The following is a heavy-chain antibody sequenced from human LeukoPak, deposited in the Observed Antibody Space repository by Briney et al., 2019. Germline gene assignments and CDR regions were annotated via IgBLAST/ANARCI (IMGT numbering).Heavy chain of an antibody. Sequence: PSETLSLTCTVSGYSISSGYYWGWIRQPPGKGLEWIGSIYHSGSTYYNPSLTSRVTISVDTSKNQFSLKLSSVTAADTAVYYCARDPPDHRDYWGQGTLVTVSS. CDR3: ARDPPDHRDY. CDR1: GYSISSGYY. V-gene: IGHV4-38-2*02. D-gene: IGHD1-14*01. J-gene: IGHJ4*02. CDR2: IYHSGST.